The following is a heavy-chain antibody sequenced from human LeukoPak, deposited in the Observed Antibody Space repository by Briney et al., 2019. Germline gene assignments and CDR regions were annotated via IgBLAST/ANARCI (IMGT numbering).Heavy chain of an antibody. CDR2: TKQDGSEI. J-gene: IGHJ4*02. Sequence: GGSLRLSCAASGFTFSDYWMSWVRQAPGKGLEWVANTKQDGSEIYYVASVKGRFTISRDNTKNSLYLQMNSLRAEDTAVYYCARRYFDSWGQGTLVTVSS. CDR3: ARRYFDS. CDR1: GFTFSDYW. V-gene: IGHV3-7*01.